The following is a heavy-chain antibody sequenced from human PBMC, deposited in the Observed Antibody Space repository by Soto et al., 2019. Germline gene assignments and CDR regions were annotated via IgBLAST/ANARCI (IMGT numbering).Heavy chain of an antibody. CDR2: ISADNGNT. Sequence: ASVKVSCKASGYTFTSYAMHWVRQATGQRLEWMGWISADNGNTNYAQKFQGRVTMTTDTSTSTAYMELRSLRSDDTAVYYCAGIAVAGTLDYWGQGTLVTGSS. CDR3: AGIAVAGTLDY. D-gene: IGHD6-19*01. J-gene: IGHJ4*02. CDR1: GYTFTSYA. V-gene: IGHV1-3*01.